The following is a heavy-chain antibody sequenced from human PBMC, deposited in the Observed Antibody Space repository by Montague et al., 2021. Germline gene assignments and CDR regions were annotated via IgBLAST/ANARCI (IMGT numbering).Heavy chain of an antibody. D-gene: IGHD3-16*01. CDR2: IYYSGSS. CDR3: ARYDWITFVELMNDAFDI. V-gene: IGHV4-39*01. Sequence: SETLSLTCTVSGGSISSNGYYWGWIRQPPGKGLEWIGSIYYSGSSYYNPSLKSRVTISVDTSKNQFSLKLNSVTAADTAVYYCARYDWITFVELMNDAFDIWGQGTLVAVSS. CDR1: GGSISSNGYY. J-gene: IGHJ3*02.